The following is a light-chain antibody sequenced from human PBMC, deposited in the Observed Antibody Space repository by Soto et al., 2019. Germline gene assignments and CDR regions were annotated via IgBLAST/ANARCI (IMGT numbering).Light chain of an antibody. CDR3: QQYNKWPPLT. V-gene: IGKV3-15*01. CDR2: GAS. J-gene: IGKJ4*01. Sequence: EIVMTQSPATLSVSPGERATLSCRASQSVSSNLAWYQQKPGQAPRLLIYGASTRATGIPARFSGSGSGTEFTLTISSLQSEDFVVYYCQQYNKWPPLTFGRGTKVEIK. CDR1: QSVSSN.